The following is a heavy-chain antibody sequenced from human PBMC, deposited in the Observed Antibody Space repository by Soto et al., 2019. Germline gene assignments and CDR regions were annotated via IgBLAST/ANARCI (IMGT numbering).Heavy chain of an antibody. J-gene: IGHJ4*02. V-gene: IGHV3-33*01. D-gene: IGHD3-22*01. Sequence: QVQLVESGGGVVQPGRSLRLSCAASGFTFSTYGMHWVRQAPGKGLEWVAVMWHEGSNKYYTDSVKGRFTISRDNSNNPQELQMSSLRAEETGVYYCARDLQEESGGYFAFDYLGQGTLVTVSS. CDR1: GFTFSTYG. CDR3: ARDLQEESGGYFAFDY. CDR2: MWHEGSNK.